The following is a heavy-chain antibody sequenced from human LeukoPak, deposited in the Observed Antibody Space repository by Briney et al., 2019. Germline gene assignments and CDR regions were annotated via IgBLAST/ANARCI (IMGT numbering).Heavy chain of an antibody. CDR2: INNDGSTT. D-gene: IGHD5-24*01. CDR1: GFLFSNAL. Sequence: PGGSLRLSCAASGFLFSNALMHWVRQTLGEGLVWVSRINNDGSTTHYADSVKGRFTISRDNAKNTLYLQMNSLRAEDTALYYCVRDRDGYNFWGQGTLVTVSS. CDR3: VRDRDGYNF. V-gene: IGHV3-74*01. J-gene: IGHJ4*02.